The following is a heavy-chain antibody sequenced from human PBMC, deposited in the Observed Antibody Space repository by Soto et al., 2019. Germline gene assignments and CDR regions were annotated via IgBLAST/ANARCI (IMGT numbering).Heavy chain of an antibody. CDR2: IIPVFGTT. CDR1: GVTFSNYP. V-gene: IGHV1-69*01. D-gene: IGHD2-2*01. J-gene: IGHJ6*02. CDR3: ARSYPCIVVRQPTGTQAYDGMDV. Sequence: QVQLVQSGAEVKKPGSSVKVFCKASGVTFSNYPISWVRQAPGQGLEWMGWIIPVFGTTNYEQKFQGRVTITADGSTSTAYTKLRGLRSADTAVSYCARSYPCIVVRQPTGTQAYDGMDVWGQGTTVTVSS.